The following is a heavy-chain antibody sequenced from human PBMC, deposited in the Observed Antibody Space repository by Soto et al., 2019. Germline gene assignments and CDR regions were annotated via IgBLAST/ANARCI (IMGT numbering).Heavy chain of an antibody. D-gene: IGHD3-9*01. CDR2: IYYSGST. J-gene: IGHJ2*01. V-gene: IGHV4-30-4*01. CDR1: GGSISSGDYY. Sequence: SETLSLTCTVSGGSISSGDYYWSWIRQPPGKGLEWIGYIYYSGSTSYNPSLKSRVTISVDTSKNQFSLKLSSVTAADTAVYYCARARTWVLTGYYGLSWYFDLCARGTLVPVSS. CDR3: ARARTWVLTGYYGLSWYFDL.